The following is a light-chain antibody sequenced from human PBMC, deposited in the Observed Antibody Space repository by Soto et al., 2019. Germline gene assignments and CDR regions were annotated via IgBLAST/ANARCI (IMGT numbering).Light chain of an antibody. CDR1: QSISSY. V-gene: IGKV1-39*01. Sequence: DIQMTQSPSSLSASVGDRVTITCRASQSISSYLNWYQQKLGKAPKLLIYAASSLQSGVPSRFSVRGSGTDFTLTISSLQPEDFVPYYCQQSYSTPQTFCQGTKVEIK. CDR3: QQSYSTPQT. CDR2: AAS. J-gene: IGKJ1*01.